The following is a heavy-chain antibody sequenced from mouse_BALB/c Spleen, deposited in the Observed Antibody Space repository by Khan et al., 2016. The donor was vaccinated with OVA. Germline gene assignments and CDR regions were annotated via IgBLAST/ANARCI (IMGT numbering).Heavy chain of an antibody. V-gene: IGHV1-18*01. Sequence: EVQLQQSGPELVKPGASVKISCKTSGYTFTEYTIHWVKQSHGKSLEWIGRFNPNNGGAHYNQKFKGKATLTVDKSSSTAYMELRSLTSEDSAAYYCARRDYYAYYWYFDVWGAGTTVTVSS. CDR3: ARRDYYAYYWYFDV. CDR1: GYTFTEYT. CDR2: FNPNNGGA. J-gene: IGHJ1*01. D-gene: IGHD1-2*01.